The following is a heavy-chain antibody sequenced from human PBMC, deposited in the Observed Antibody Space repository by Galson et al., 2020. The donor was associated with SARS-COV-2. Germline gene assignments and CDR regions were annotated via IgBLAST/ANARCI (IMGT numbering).Heavy chain of an antibody. J-gene: IGHJ6*03. CDR2: NNPNSGGT. CDR1: GYTFTGYY. Sequence: ASVKVSCKASGYTFTGYYMHWVRQAPGQGLEWMGWNNPNSGGTNYAQKFQGRVTMTRDTSISTAYMELSRLRSDDTAVDYCARDGEPPYKWNDFSPYAFYLDVCGNGTTVTVSS. CDR3: ARDGEPPYKWNDFSPYAFYLDV. V-gene: IGHV1-2*02. D-gene: IGHD1-20*01.